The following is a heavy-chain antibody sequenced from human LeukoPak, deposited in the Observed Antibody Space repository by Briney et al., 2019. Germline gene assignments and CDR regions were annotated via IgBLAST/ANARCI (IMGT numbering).Heavy chain of an antibody. CDR3: ARGPRLGSHYYDSSGYAGAYYYYGMDV. J-gene: IGHJ6*02. CDR2: INPSGGST. D-gene: IGHD3-22*01. V-gene: IGHV1-46*01. CDR1: GYTFTSYY. Sequence: ASVKVSCKASGYTFTSYYMHWVRQAPGQGLEWMGIINPSGGSTSYAQKFQGRVTMTTDTSTSTAYMELRSLRSDDTAVYYCARGPRLGSHYYDSSGYAGAYYYYGMDVWGQGTTVTVSS.